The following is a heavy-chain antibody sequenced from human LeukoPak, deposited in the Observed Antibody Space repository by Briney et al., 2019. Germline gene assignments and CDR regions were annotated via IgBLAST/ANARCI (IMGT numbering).Heavy chain of an antibody. V-gene: IGHV3-33*01. J-gene: IGHJ4*02. D-gene: IGHD5-24*01. CDR3: ARRGRDGYNYGVDY. CDR1: GFTFSSYG. CDR2: IWYDGSNK. Sequence: GGSLRLSCAASGFTFSSYGMHWVRQAPGKGLEWVAVIWYDGSNKYYADSVKGRFTISRDNSKNTLYLQMNSLRAEDTAVYYCARRGRDGYNYGVDYWGQGTLVTVSS.